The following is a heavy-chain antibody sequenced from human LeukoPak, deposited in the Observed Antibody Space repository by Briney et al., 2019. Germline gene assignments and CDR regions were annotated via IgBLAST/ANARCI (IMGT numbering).Heavy chain of an antibody. CDR1: GGSFSDYY. J-gene: IGHJ5*02. Sequence: PSETLSLTCAVYGGSFSDYYWSWIRQPPGKGLEWIGEINHSGSTNYNPSLKSRVTISVDTSKNQFSLKLSSVTAADTAVYYCASGQVRYPSWGQGTLVTVSS. V-gene: IGHV4-34*01. CDR2: INHSGST. CDR3: ASGQVRYPS. D-gene: IGHD2-2*02.